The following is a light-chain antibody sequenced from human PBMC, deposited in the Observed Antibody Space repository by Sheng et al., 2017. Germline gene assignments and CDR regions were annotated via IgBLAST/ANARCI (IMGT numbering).Light chain of an antibody. CDR3: QQYXSLPPT. J-gene: IGKJ1*01. CDR1: QSVLYSSNDKNY. Sequence: DIVMTQSPDSLAVSLGERATFNCKSSQSVLYSSNDKNYLAWYQQKPGQPPKLLIYWASTRASGVPDRFSGSGSGTDFTLTISSLQAADVAVYYCQQYXSLPPTF. V-gene: IGKV4-1*01. CDR2: WAS.